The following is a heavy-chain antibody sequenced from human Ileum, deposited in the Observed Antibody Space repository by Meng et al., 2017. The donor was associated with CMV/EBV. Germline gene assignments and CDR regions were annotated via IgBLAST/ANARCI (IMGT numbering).Heavy chain of an antibody. CDR2: LSSNSAYI. Sequence: GFTLGRYTINWVRQAPGKGMEWVSSLSSNSAYIYYAESVKGRFTISRDNAKNSLYLQMNSLRAEDTAVYYCAREANSGHSASDWFDPWGQGTLVTVSS. CDR3: AREANSGHSASDWFDP. CDR1: GFTLGRYT. J-gene: IGHJ5*02. V-gene: IGHV3-21*01. D-gene: IGHD4-23*01.